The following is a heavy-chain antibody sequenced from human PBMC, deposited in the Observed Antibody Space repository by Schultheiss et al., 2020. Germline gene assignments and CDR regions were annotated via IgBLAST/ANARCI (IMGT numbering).Heavy chain of an antibody. CDR3: AKELEPYSYYYGMDV. D-gene: IGHD2-21*01. J-gene: IGHJ6*04. V-gene: IGHV1-2*06. CDR1: GYTFIGYS. Sequence: ASVKVSGKASGYTFIGYSLHWVRQAPGQGLESMGRMDPSNGGTNYAPKFQGRVTMTRDTSRKTGYMELSRLTSDDTAVYYCAKELEPYSYYYGMDVWGKGTTVTVSS. CDR2: MDPSNGGT.